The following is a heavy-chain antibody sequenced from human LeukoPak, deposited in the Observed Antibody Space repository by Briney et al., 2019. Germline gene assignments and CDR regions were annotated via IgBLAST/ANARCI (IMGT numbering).Heavy chain of an antibody. D-gene: IGHD3-22*01. Sequence: GGSLRLSCVACGFSCSDYYMSWIRQAPGRGLEWISYISGSGSDLYYADSVKGRFTISRDNANNSLYLQMNSLRAEDTAVYYCARSIGYYYTMDVWGQGTTVTVSS. V-gene: IGHV3-11*01. CDR1: GFSCSDYY. J-gene: IGHJ6*02. CDR3: ARSIGYYYTMDV. CDR2: ISGSGSDL.